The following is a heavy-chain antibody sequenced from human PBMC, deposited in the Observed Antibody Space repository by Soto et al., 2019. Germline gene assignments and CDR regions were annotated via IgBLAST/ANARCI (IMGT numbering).Heavy chain of an antibody. CDR3: ARGKWKPYYFDY. Sequence: PSETLSLTCAVSGFSLSSGYYWGWIRQPPGKGLECIGTIYHSGSTYYNPSLKSRVTISVDTSKNQFSLKLDSVTAADTAVYYCARGKWKPYYFDYWGQGTLVTVYS. V-gene: IGHV4-38-2*01. CDR1: GFSLSSGYY. CDR2: IYHSGST. D-gene: IGHD1-26*01. J-gene: IGHJ4*02.